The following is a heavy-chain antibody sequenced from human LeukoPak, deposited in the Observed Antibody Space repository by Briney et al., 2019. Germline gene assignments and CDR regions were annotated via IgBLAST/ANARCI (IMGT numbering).Heavy chain of an antibody. D-gene: IGHD3-22*01. J-gene: IGHJ4*02. CDR2: INHSGTT. CDR1: GGSFSGYC. CDR3: AMSSIYYDSSGYRI. V-gene: IGHV4-34*01. Sequence: PSETLSLTCAVYGGSFSGYCWSWIRQPPGKGLEWIGEINHSGTTNYNPSLKSRVTISVDTSKNQFSLKLSSVTAADTAVYYCAMSSIYYDSSGYRIWGQGTLVTVSS.